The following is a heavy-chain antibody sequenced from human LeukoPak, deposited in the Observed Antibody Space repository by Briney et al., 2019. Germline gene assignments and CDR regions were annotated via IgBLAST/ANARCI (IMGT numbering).Heavy chain of an antibody. CDR3: ARDPRGYSSSWYHFDY. CDR2: IRYDGSNK. D-gene: IGHD6-13*01. V-gene: IGHV3-30*02. J-gene: IGHJ4*02. Sequence: PGGSLRLSCAASGFTFSSYGMHWVRQAPGKGLEWVAFIRYDGSNKYYADSVKGRFTISRDNAKNSLYLQMNSLRAEDTAVYYCARDPRGYSSSWYHFDYWGQGTLVTVSS. CDR1: GFTFSSYG.